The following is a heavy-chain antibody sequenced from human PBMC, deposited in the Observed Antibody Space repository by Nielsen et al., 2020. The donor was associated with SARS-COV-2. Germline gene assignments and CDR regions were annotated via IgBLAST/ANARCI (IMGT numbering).Heavy chain of an antibody. V-gene: IGHV3-33*06. CDR2: IWYDGSKK. J-gene: IGHJ6*02. D-gene: IGHD3-22*01. Sequence: WIRQLPGKGLEWVAVIWYDGSKKYYADSVKGRFSISRDNSKNTLYLQMNSLRAEDTAVYYCAKYDSSGYYYEVYYGMDVWGQGTTVTVSS. CDR3: AKYDSSGYYYEVYYGMDV.